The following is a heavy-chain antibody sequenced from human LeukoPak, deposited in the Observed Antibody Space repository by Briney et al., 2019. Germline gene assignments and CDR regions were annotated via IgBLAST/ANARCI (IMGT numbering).Heavy chain of an antibody. CDR3: ARGSDYYYYYMDV. V-gene: IGHV4-30-4*01. CDR1: GGSISSGDYY. D-gene: IGHD6-6*01. CDR2: IYYSGST. Sequence: SQTLSLTCTVSGGSISSGDYYWSWIRQPPGKGLGWIGYIYYSGSTYYNPSLKSRVTISVDTSKNQFSLKLSSVTAADTAVYYCARGSDYYYYYMDVWGKGTTVTVSS. J-gene: IGHJ6*03.